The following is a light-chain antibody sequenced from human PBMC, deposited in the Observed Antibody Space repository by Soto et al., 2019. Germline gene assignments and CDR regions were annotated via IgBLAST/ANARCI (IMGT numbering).Light chain of an antibody. CDR2: DVS. CDR3: QQHNDYTAVT. V-gene: IGKV1-5*01. CDR1: QTISSS. J-gene: IGKJ2*01. Sequence: DIQMTQSPSTLSASVGDRVTITCRASQTISSSLAWYQHKPGKAPKLLIFDVSTLHTGVPSRFSDGGFETEFTLTITGLQPDDFATYYCQQHNDYTAVTFGQGTKLEIK.